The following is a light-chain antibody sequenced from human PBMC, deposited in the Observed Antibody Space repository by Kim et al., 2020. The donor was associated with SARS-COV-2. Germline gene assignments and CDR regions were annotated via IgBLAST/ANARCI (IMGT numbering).Light chain of an antibody. CDR3: QQYNSYVT. Sequence: LSASIGDRVTITCRASQNINKWLAWYQQKPGTAPKLLIYKASNLESGVPSRFSGSGSGTEFTLTITSLQPDDFATYYCQQYNSYVTFGGGTTVEI. CDR1: QNINKW. V-gene: IGKV1-5*03. CDR2: KAS. J-gene: IGKJ4*01.